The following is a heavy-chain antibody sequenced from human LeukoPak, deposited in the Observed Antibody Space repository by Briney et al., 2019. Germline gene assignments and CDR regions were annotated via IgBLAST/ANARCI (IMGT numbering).Heavy chain of an antibody. Sequence: GGSLRLSCAASGFTFNNAWMSWVRQAPGKGLEWIGRIKSDGGTTDYAAPVKGRFTISRDDSKNTLYLQMNSLKAEDAAVYYCTRGMLRQPPDYWGQGMLVTVSS. J-gene: IGHJ4*02. D-gene: IGHD3-10*02. CDR3: TRGMLRQPPDY. V-gene: IGHV3-15*01. CDR1: GFTFNNAW. CDR2: IKSDGGTT.